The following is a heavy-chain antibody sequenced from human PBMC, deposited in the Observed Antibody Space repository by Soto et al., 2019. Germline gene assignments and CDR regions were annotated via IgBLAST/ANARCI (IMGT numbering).Heavy chain of an antibody. J-gene: IGHJ4*02. CDR2: ISSTGNTI. V-gene: IGHV3-48*02. CDR3: ARGPNYYLWYVDY. CDR1: GFTFSTYN. D-gene: IGHD3-3*01. Sequence: GGSLRLSCAASGFTFSTYNMNWVRQAPGKGLEWVSYISSTGNTIYHGDSVKGRFTISRDSAKNSLYLQMNSLRDEDTAVYYCARGPNYYLWYVDYWGQGALVTVSS.